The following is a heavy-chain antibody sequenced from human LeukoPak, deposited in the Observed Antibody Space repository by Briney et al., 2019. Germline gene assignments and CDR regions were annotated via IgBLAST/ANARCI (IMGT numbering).Heavy chain of an antibody. CDR1: GGSFSGYY. J-gene: IGHJ3*02. CDR2: INHSGST. CDR3: ATSTDYYDSSGYYPSFDI. V-gene: IGHV4-34*01. D-gene: IGHD3-22*01. Sequence: SETLSLTCAVYGGSFSGYYWSWIRQPPGKGLEWIGEINHSGSTNYNPSLKSRVTISVDTSKNQFSLKLSSVTAADTAVYYCATSTDYYDSSGYYPSFDIWGQGTMVTVPS.